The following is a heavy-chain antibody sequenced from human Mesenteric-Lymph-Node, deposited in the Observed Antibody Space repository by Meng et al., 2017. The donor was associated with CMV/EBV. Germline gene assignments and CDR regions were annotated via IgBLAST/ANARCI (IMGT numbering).Heavy chain of an antibody. V-gene: IGHV1-18*04. CDR2: ISGYDGNT. CDR3: ARLSWELLRGANDY. Sequence: ASGYTFTTYGISWVRQAPGQGLEWMGWISGYDGNTNLAQKFQGRVTLTTDASTSTAYMEVRSLRSDDTAVYYCARLSWELLRGANDYWGQGTLVTVSS. D-gene: IGHD1-26*01. J-gene: IGHJ4*02. CDR1: GYTFTTYG.